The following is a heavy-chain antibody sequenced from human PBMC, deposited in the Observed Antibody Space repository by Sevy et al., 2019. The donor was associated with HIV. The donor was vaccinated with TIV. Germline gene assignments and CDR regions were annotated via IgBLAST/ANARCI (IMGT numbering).Heavy chain of an antibody. CDR3: ARGGAYNSVGGSSYGMVV. CDR2: MNPNSGIT. D-gene: IGHD1-1*01. V-gene: IGHV1-8*01. J-gene: IGHJ6*02. CDR1: GYTFTSYD. Sequence: ASVKVSCKASGYTFTSYDINWVRQAAGQGLEWMGWMNPNSGITGYAQKFQGRVTMTRNTSISTAYMELSSLRSEDTAVYYCARGGAYNSVGGSSYGMVVWGQGTTVTVSS.